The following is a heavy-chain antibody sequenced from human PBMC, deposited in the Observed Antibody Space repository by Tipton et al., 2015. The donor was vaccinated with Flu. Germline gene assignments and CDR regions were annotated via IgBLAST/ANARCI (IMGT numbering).Heavy chain of an antibody. J-gene: IGHJ4*02. Sequence: TLSLTCTLSGGSISTYFWSWIRQPAGKGLEWIGRIYTSGSAKYHPSLKSRVTMSVDTSKNQFSLKLSSVTAAGTAVYYCARASGSGTYVIFDFWGQGSLVTVSS. V-gene: IGHV4-4*07. CDR2: IYTSGSA. CDR3: ARASGSGTYVIFDF. CDR1: GGSISTYF. D-gene: IGHD3-10*01.